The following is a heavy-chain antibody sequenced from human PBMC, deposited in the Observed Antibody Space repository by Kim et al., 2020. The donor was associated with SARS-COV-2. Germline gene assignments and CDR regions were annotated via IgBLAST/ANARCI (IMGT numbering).Heavy chain of an antibody. V-gene: IGHV3-48*02. Sequence: GGSLRLSCAASGFTFSSYSMNWVRQAPGKGLEWVSYISSSSSTIYYADSVKGRFTISRDNAKNSLYLQMNSLRDEDTAVYYCARRGLAGSTGENWFDPWGQGTLVTVSS. CDR3: ARRGLAGSTGENWFDP. J-gene: IGHJ5*02. CDR2: ISSSSSTI. D-gene: IGHD6-19*01. CDR1: GFTFSSYS.